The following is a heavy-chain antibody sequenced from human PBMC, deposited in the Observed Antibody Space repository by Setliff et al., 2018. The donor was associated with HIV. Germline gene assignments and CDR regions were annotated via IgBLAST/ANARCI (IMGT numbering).Heavy chain of an antibody. J-gene: IGHJ6*04. CDR2: IYYSGST. Sequence: SETLSLTCTVSGGSISSGDYYWTWVRQPPGKGLEWIGYIYYSGSTYYNPSLKSRVTISVDTSKNQFSMKMSSVTAADTAVYYCGRDGDGYNYNYYYGMDVWGEGTTVTVSS. CDR1: GGSISSGDYY. V-gene: IGHV4-30-4*08. CDR3: GRDGDGYNYNYYYGMDV. D-gene: IGHD5-12*01.